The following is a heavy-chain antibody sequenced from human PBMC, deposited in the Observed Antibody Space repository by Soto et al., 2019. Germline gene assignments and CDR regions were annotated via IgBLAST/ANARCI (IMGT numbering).Heavy chain of an antibody. Sequence: GGSLRLSCAASGFTFSSYAMSWVRQAPGKGLEWVSAISGSGGSTYYADSVKGRFTISRDNSKNTPYLQMNSLRAEDTAVYYCAKYWGWLWFGELFEGPSNYFDYWGQGTLVTVSS. V-gene: IGHV3-23*01. CDR2: ISGSGGST. D-gene: IGHD3-10*01. CDR1: GFTFSSYA. J-gene: IGHJ4*02. CDR3: AKYWGWLWFGELFEGPSNYFDY.